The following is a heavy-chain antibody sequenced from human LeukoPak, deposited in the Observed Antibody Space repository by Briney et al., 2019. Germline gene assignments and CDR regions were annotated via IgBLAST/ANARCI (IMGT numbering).Heavy chain of an antibody. D-gene: IGHD4-11*01. J-gene: IGHJ3*02. CDR3: ARELQDDAFDI. CDR1: GYTFTGYY. Sequence: ASVKVSCKASGYTFTGYYMHWVRQAPGQGLEWMGRINPNSGGTSYAQKFQGRVTMTRDTSISTAHMELSRLRSDDTAVYYCARELQDDAFDIWGQGTMVTVSS. V-gene: IGHV1-2*06. CDR2: INPNSGGT.